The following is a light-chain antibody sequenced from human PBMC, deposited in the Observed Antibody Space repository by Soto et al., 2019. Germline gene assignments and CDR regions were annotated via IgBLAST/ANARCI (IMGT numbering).Light chain of an antibody. CDR3: KQYYIYPLT. CDR1: QGISSY. V-gene: IGKV1-8*01. CDR2: AAS. J-gene: IGKJ4*01. Sequence: AIRMTQSPSSFSASTGDRVTITCRASQGISSYLAWYQQKPGKAPKLLIYAASTLQSGVPSRFSGSGSGTDFTLTISCLQSEDFATYYCKQYYIYPLTFGGGTKLDIK.